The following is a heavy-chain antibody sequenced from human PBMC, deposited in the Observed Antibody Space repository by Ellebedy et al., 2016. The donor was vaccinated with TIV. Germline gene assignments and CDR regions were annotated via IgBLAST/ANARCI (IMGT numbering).Heavy chain of an antibody. CDR1: GFTFSSSW. D-gene: IGHD1-26*01. CDR3: ARVRGSQSFDY. J-gene: IGHJ4*02. V-gene: IGHV3-7*03. Sequence: GESLKISCAASGFTFSSSWMTWVRQAPGKGLEWVANIKQDGSEKNYVDSMKGRFTISRDNAKNSLYLQMNSLRAEDTAVYYCARVRGSQSFDYWGQGTLVTVSS. CDR2: IKQDGSEK.